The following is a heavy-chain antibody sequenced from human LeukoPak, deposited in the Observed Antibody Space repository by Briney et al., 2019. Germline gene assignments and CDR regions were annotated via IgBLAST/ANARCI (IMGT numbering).Heavy chain of an antibody. CDR1: GGSFSGYY. CDR2: INHSGST. Sequence: SETLCLTCAAYGGSFSGYYWSWIRQPPGKGLEWIGEINHSGSTNYNPSLKSRVTIALATSKNQFSLKLSSVTAADTAVYYCARGSRYYDSSGYYLDYWGQGTLVTVSS. CDR3: ARGSRYYDSSGYYLDY. V-gene: IGHV4-34*01. D-gene: IGHD3-22*01. J-gene: IGHJ4*02.